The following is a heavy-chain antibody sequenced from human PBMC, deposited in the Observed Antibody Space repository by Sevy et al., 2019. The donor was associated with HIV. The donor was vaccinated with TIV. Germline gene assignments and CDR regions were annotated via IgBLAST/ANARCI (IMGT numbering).Heavy chain of an antibody. CDR1: GFAFSDYY. V-gene: IGHV3-11*01. J-gene: IGHJ3*02. Sequence: GGSLRLSCAASGFAFSDYYMSWIRQAPGKGLEWLSYISETGDIINYADSVKGRFTISRDNAKNSVFLQVNRLRAEDTAMYDSASDDSFNMWGQGTMVTVSS. CDR3: ASDDSFNM. CDR2: ISETGDII.